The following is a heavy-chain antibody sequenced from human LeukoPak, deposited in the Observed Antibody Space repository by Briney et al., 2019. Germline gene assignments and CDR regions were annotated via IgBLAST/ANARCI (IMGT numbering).Heavy chain of an antibody. Sequence: SSEALSLTCAVSGGSISSYYWSWIRQPAGKGLEWVGRIYTSGTTNYNASLKNRVTISVDKSKNQIRLNLNSVTAADTAVYYCARTSPRAATFDYWGQGTLVTVSS. D-gene: IGHD2-15*01. J-gene: IGHJ4*02. CDR3: ARTSPRAATFDY. V-gene: IGHV4-4*07. CDR1: GGSISSYY. CDR2: IYTSGTT.